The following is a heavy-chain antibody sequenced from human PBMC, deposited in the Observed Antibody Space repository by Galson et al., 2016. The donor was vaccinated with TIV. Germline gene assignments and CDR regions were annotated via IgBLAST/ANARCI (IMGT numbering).Heavy chain of an antibody. V-gene: IGHV3-23*01. CDR2: ISGSGGIT. J-gene: IGHJ3*01. D-gene: IGHD2-21*01. Sequence: LSCAGTGFTFGSYAMSWVRLAPGKGLEWVSGISGSGGITYFADSVKGRFTISRGNSRNTLFLQMHSLRVEDTAVYYCAKRKNYGGDAFEDWGQGTLVTVSS. CDR1: GFTFGSYA. CDR3: AKRKNYGGDAFED.